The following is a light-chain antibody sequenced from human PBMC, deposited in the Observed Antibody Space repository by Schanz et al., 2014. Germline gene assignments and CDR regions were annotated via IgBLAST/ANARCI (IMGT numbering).Light chain of an antibody. CDR2: RNN. V-gene: IGLV1-47*01. CDR1: SSNIGSNY. Sequence: QSVLTQPPSASGTPGQRVTISCSGSSSNIGSNYVYWYQQLPGTAPKLLIYRNNQRPSGVPDRFSGSKSGTSASLAISGLQSEDEADYYCAAWDDSPNGRVFGGGTKLTVL. CDR3: AAWDDSPNGRV. J-gene: IGLJ3*02.